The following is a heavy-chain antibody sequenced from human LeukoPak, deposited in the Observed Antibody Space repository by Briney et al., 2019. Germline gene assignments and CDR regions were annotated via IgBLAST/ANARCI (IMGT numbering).Heavy chain of an antibody. Sequence: SETLSLTCTVSGGSISSYYWSWIRQPPGKGLEWIAYIYYSGSTNYNPSLKSRVTISVDTSKNQFSLKLSSVTAADTAVYYCARDIVVVPAAQHYFDYWGQGTLVTVSS. CDR3: ARDIVVVPAAQHYFDY. J-gene: IGHJ4*02. V-gene: IGHV4-59*12. D-gene: IGHD2-2*01. CDR2: IYYSGST. CDR1: GGSISSYY.